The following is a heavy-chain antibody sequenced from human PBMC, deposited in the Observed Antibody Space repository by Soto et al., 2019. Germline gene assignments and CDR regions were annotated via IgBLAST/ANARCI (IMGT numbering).Heavy chain of an antibody. CDR3: AREPLGYYGSGSPKYGMDV. V-gene: IGHV4-34*01. Sequence: QVQLQQWGAGLLKPSETLSLTCAVYGGSFSGYYWSWIRQPPGKGLEWIGEINHSGSTNYNPSLKSRVTISVDTSKNQFSLKLSSVTAADTAVYYCAREPLGYYGSGSPKYGMDVWGQGTTVTVSS. J-gene: IGHJ6*02. D-gene: IGHD3-10*01. CDR1: GGSFSGYY. CDR2: INHSGST.